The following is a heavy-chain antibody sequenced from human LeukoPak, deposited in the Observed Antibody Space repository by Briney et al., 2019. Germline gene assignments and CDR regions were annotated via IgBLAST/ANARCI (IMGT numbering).Heavy chain of an antibody. V-gene: IGHV1-18*01. J-gene: IGHJ4*02. CDR2: ISAYNGNT. Sequence: VASVKVSCKASGGTFSSYAISWVRQAPGQGLEWMGWISAYNGNTNYAQKLQGRVTMTTDTSTSTAYMELRSLRSDDTAVYYCARSIYYDNDFDYWGQGTLVTVSS. D-gene: IGHD3-22*01. CDR1: GGTFSSYA. CDR3: ARSIYYDNDFDY.